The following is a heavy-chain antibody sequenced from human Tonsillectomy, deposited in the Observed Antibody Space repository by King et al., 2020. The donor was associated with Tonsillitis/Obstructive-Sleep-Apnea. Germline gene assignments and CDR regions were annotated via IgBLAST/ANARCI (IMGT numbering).Heavy chain of an antibody. Sequence: VQLVESGGGVVQPGRSLRLSCAASGFNFSSYAMHWVRQAPGKGLEWVAVISYDGSNKYYADSVKGRFTISRDNSKNTLYLQMNSLRAEDTAVYYCARAPSYCSSTSCYQEGWFDPWGQGTLVPVSS. V-gene: IGHV3-30*04. D-gene: IGHD2-2*01. CDR2: ISYDGSNK. J-gene: IGHJ5*02. CDR3: ARAPSYCSSTSCYQEGWFDP. CDR1: GFNFSSYA.